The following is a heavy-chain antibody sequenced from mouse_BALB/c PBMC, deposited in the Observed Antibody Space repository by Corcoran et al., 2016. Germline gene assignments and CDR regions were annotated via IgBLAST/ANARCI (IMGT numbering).Heavy chain of an antibody. Sequence: QIQLVQSVPELKKPGETVELSCKASGYTFTNYGMNWVKQAPGKGLKWRGWINTYTGEPTYADDFKGRFAFSLETSASTAYLQINNLKNEDTATYFCAREPYAMDYWGQGTSVTVSS. CDR2: INTYTGEP. CDR3: AREPYAMDY. CDR1: GYTFTNYG. V-gene: IGHV9-3-1*01. J-gene: IGHJ4*01.